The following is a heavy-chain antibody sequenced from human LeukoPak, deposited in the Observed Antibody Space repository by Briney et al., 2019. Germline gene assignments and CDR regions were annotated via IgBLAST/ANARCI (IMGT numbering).Heavy chain of an antibody. J-gene: IGHJ6*03. CDR2: ISNTGDII. Sequence: PGGSLRLSCVASGFTFSNYEMNWVRQAPGKGLEWISHISNTGDIIHYADSVEGRFTISRDNAKNSLYLQMNSLRAEDTAVYYCAKDATAVVGTVYMDVWGTGTTVTISS. CDR3: AKDATAVVGTVYMDV. CDR1: GFTFSNYE. D-gene: IGHD6-13*01. V-gene: IGHV3-48*03.